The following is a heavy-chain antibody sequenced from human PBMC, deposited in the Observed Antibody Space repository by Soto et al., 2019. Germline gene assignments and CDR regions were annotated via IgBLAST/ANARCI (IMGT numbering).Heavy chain of an antibody. CDR2: ISAYNGNT. D-gene: IGHD2-2*01. J-gene: IGHJ6*02. Sequence: ASVKVSCKASGYTFTSYGISWVRQAPGQGLEWMGWISAYNGNTNYAQKLQGRVTITTDTSTSTAYMELRSLRSDDTAVYYCARVEGIVVVPAATYYYYYYGMDVWGQGTTVTVSS. CDR1: GYTFTSYG. V-gene: IGHV1-18*01. CDR3: ARVEGIVVVPAATYYYYYYGMDV.